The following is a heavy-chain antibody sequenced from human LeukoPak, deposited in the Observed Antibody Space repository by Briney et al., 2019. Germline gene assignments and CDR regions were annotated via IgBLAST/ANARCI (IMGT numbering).Heavy chain of an antibody. CDR2: INPNSGGT. V-gene: IGHV1-2*02. D-gene: IGHD4-17*01. CDR3: ARGESTVTTYIANFGY. CDR1: GYTFTGYY. J-gene: IGHJ4*02. Sequence: ASVKVSCKASGYTFTGYYMHWVRQAPGQGLEWMGWINPNSGGTNYAQKFRGRVTMTRDTSTSTAYMDLSSLISDDTAVYYCARGESTVTTYIANFGYWGQGTLVTVSS.